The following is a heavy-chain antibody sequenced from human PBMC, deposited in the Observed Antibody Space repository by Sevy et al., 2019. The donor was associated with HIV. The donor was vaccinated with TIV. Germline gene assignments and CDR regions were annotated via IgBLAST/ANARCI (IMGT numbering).Heavy chain of an antibody. CDR2: IKSKTDGGTT. V-gene: IGHV3-15*01. J-gene: IGHJ4*02. CDR1: GFTFSNAW. CDR3: ARTIAAAETFDY. Sequence: GGSLRLSCSASGFTFSNAWMSWVRQAPGKGLEWVGRIKSKTDGGTTDYAALVKGRFTISRDNARNSLYLQMNSLRDEDTAVYYCARTIAAAETFDYWGQGALVTVSS. D-gene: IGHD6-25*01.